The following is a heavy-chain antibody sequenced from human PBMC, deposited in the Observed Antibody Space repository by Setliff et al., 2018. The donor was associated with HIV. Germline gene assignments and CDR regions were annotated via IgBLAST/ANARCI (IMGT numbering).Heavy chain of an antibody. CDR1: GGSISSGSYY. V-gene: IGHV4-61*09. CDR3: ARHDGTYCGGDCYLLGYFDL. D-gene: IGHD2-21*02. Sequence: PSETLSLTCTVSGGSISSGSYYWSWIRQPAGKGLEWIGHIYTSGGLNYNPSLKNRVTISVDTSKNQFSLKLSSVTAADTAVYYCARHDGTYCGGDCYLLGYFDLWGRGTLVTVSS. CDR2: IYTSGGL. J-gene: IGHJ2*01.